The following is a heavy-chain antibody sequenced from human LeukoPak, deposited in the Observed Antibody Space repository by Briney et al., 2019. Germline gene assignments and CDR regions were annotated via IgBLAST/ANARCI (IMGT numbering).Heavy chain of an antibody. V-gene: IGHV3-48*03. CDR2: MISSATTI. J-gene: IGHJ6*02. CDR1: GFTFSSYE. CDR3: ARSLIPLRMDV. D-gene: IGHD2-21*01. Sequence: GGSVRLSCAASGFTFSSYEVIWVRQAPGEGLEWVSYMISSATTIHYVHSVTGGFRNSRDNAKNTVYLEMNSLRSEDTAVYYCARSLIPLRMDVWGQG.